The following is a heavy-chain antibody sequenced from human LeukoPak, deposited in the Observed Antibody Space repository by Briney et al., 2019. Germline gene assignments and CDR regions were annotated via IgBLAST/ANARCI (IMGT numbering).Heavy chain of an antibody. CDR3: ARAGDYGSGSCAFDM. J-gene: IGHJ3*02. Sequence: GGSLRLSCAASGFTFSSYWMHWVRQAPGKGLVWVSRIRSDGSTTYADSVKGRFTISRDNAKNTLYLQMNSLRAEDTAVYYCARAGDYGSGSCAFDMWGKGTMVTVSS. D-gene: IGHD3-10*01. V-gene: IGHV3-74*01. CDR2: IRSDGST. CDR1: GFTFSSYW.